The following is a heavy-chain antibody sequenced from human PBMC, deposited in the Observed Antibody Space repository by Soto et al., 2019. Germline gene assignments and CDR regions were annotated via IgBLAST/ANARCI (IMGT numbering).Heavy chain of an antibody. CDR1: RYTFTGYY. V-gene: IGHV1-2*04. D-gene: IGHD3-9*01. Sequence: GASVKVSCKASRYTFTGYYMHWVRQAPGQGLEWMGWINPNSGGTNYAQKFQGWVTMTRDTSISAAYMELSRLRSDDTAVYYCAREVLTSGWGMDVWGQGTTVTVSS. CDR3: AREVLTSGWGMDV. CDR2: INPNSGGT. J-gene: IGHJ6*02.